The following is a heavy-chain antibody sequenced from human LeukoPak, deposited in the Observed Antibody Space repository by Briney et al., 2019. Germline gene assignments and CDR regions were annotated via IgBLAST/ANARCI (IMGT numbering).Heavy chain of an antibody. D-gene: IGHD3-22*01. J-gene: IGHJ4*02. V-gene: IGHV3-23*01. Sequence: PGGSLRLSCAASGFTFISYAMTWVRQAPGKGLEWVSSVSGSGGSTYYADSVKGRFTISRDNSKNTLALQMNSLRAEDTAVYYCAKSSYYDSSGYYREYYFDYWGQGTLITVSS. CDR2: VSGSGGST. CDR3: AKSSYYDSSGYYREYYFDY. CDR1: GFTFISYA.